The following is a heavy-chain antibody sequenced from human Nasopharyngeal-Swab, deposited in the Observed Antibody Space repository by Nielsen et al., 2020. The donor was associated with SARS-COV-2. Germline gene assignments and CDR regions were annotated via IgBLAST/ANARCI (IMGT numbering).Heavy chain of an antibody. CDR2: INHNERT. J-gene: IGHJ6*02. V-gene: IGHV4-34*01. CDR1: GGSFSGYY. D-gene: IGHD5-24*01. CDR3: ARAGRVGDAYTGLDV. Sequence: SETLSLTCGVYGGSFSGYYWNWIRQPPGKGLEWIGEINHNERTNYNPSLKSRIAMLVDMSNNQVSLKVSSVSAGDTAVYYCARAGRVGDAYTGLDVWGPGTTVTVSS.